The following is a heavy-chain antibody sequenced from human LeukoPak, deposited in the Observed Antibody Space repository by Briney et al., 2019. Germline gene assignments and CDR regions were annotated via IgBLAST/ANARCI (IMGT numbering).Heavy chain of an antibody. CDR1: GFTFSSSA. V-gene: IGHV3-23*01. J-gene: IGHJ4*02. CDR3: AKDVGKWESLHFFDY. CDR2: ISGSGAST. Sequence: GSLRLSCAASGFTFSSSAMSWVRQVPGKGLEWISGISGSGASTYYADSVKGRFTISRDDSRNTLYLQMNSLRGDDTAVYYCAKDVGKWESLHFFDYWGQGTLVTVSS. D-gene: IGHD1-26*01.